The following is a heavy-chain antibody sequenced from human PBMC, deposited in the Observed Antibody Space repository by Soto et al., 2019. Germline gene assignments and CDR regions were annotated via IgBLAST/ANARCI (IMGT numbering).Heavy chain of an antibody. CDR3: ARVLDCVGPNCYSWWFDS. D-gene: IGHD2-15*01. CDR1: GDSMNSYH. V-gene: IGHV4-59*01. J-gene: IGHJ5*01. CDR2: IYYRGTT. Sequence: PSETLSLTCTVSGDSMNSYHWSWIRQFPGKGLEWIGHIYYRGTTDYNPSLQSRVTMSVDTSKNQFSLNLRSVTAADTAVYFCARVLDCVGPNCYSWWFDSWGQGILVTVSS.